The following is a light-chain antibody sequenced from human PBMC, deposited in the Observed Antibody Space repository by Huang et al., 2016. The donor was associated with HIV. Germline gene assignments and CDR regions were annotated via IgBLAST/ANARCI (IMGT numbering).Light chain of an antibody. Sequence: EIVMTQSQATLSVSPGERATLSCRASQSVNSNLAWYQQKPGQAPRPFIYGASTRATGIPARFSGSGSGTEFTLTISSLQSEDCAVYYCQHYNDWPPWTFGQGTKVEIK. CDR1: QSVNSN. CDR3: QHYNDWPPWT. CDR2: GAS. V-gene: IGKV3-15*01. J-gene: IGKJ1*01.